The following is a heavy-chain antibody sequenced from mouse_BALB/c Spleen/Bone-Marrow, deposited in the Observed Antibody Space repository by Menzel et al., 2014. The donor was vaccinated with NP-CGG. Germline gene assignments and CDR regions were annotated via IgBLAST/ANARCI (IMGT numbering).Heavy chain of an antibody. J-gene: IGHJ4*01. CDR2: IWSDGST. Sequence: QVHVKQSGPGLVAPSQSLSITCTISGFSLTNYGVHWVRQPPGKGLEWLVMIWSDGSTTYNSALKSRLSISKDNSKSQVFLKMNSPQTDDTAMYCCARHRYYAMDYWGQGTSVTVSS. V-gene: IGHV2-6-1*01. CDR3: ARHRYYAMDY. CDR1: GFSLTNYG.